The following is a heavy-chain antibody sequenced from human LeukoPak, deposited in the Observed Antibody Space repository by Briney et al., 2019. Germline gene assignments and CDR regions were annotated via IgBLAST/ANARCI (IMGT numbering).Heavy chain of an antibody. CDR3: ARGLLGYYYDSSGYSAAFDI. Sequence: SVKVSCKASGGTFSSYAISWVRQAPGQGLEWVGGIIPNLGTANYAQKFQGRVTITTDESTSTAYMELSSLRSEDTAVYYCARGLLGYYYDSSGYSAAFDIWGQGTMVTVSS. D-gene: IGHD3-22*01. V-gene: IGHV1-69*05. CDR2: IIPNLGTA. CDR1: GGTFSSYA. J-gene: IGHJ3*02.